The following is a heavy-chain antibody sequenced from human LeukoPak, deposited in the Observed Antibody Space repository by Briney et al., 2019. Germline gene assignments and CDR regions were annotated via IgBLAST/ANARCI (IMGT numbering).Heavy chain of an antibody. V-gene: IGHV4-4*08. CDR2: ISYTGNT. J-gene: IGHJ3*02. Sequence: SETLSLTCTVSGGSISSFYWSWIRQSPGKGLEWIGYISYTGNTNYNPSLKSQVTISVDTSKNQFSLKLSSVTAADTAVYYCAREGGFHSPAGIWGQGTMVTVSS. CDR1: GGSISSFY. CDR3: AREGGFHSPAGI. D-gene: IGHD1-26*01.